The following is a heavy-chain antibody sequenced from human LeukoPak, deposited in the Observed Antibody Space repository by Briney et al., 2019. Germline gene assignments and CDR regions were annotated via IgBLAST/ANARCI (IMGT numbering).Heavy chain of an antibody. J-gene: IGHJ4*02. CDR3: TTCGGDCPRFDY. D-gene: IGHD2-21*02. V-gene: IGHV3-73*01. CDR1: GFTFSGSA. CDR2: IRSKANSYAT. Sequence: GGSLKLSCAASGFTFSGSAMHWVRQASGKGLEWVGRIRSKANSYATAYAASVKGRFTISRDDSKNTAYLQMNSLKTEDTAVYYCTTCGGDCPRFDYWGQGTLVTVSS.